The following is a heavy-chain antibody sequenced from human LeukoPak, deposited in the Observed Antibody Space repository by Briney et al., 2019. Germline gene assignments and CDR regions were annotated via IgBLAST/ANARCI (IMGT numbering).Heavy chain of an antibody. Sequence: ASVKVSCKASGYTFTGYYMHWVRQAPGQGLEWMGWINPNSGGTNYAQKVQGRVTMTRDTSISTAYMELSRLRSDDTAVYNCASGRGSGYYAFDIWGQGTMFTVSS. CDR3: ASGRGSGYYAFDI. CDR2: INPNSGGT. J-gene: IGHJ3*02. CDR1: GYTFTGYY. V-gene: IGHV1-2*02. D-gene: IGHD3-22*01.